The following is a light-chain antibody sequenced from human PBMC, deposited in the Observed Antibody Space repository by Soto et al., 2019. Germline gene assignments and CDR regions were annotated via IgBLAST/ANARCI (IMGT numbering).Light chain of an antibody. J-gene: IGKJ5*01. CDR3: QQLFDSPIT. CDR1: QDIAIY. CDR2: AAS. Sequence: IQLTQSPSSLSASVGDRVTITCRASQDIAIYLAWYQVKPGKAPKLLIYAASTLESGVPSRFSATVSGTEFSLTITSLQPEDFATYYCQQLFDSPITFGQGTRLEIK. V-gene: IGKV1-9*01.